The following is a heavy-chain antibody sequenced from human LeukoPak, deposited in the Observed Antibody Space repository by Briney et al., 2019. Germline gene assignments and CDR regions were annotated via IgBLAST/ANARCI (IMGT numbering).Heavy chain of an antibody. Sequence: GGSLRLSCAASGFTFSTYVMSWVRQAPGKGLEWVSAISGSGGSTYYADSVKGRFTISRDNSKNTLYLQMNSLGADDTAVYYCAKGNWRYFDYWGQGALVTVSS. J-gene: IGHJ4*02. CDR3: AKGNWRYFDY. CDR1: GFTFSTYV. V-gene: IGHV3-23*01. CDR2: ISGSGGST. D-gene: IGHD1-1*01.